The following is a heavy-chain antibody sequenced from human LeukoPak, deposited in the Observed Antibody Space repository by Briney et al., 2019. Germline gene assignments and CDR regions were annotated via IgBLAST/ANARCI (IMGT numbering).Heavy chain of an antibody. Sequence: ASVKVSFKASGYTFTSYGISWVRQAPGQGLEWMGWISAYNGNTNYAQRLQGRVTMTTDTSTSTAYMELRSLRSDDTAVYYCARKDYGDFRYDYWGQGTLVTVSS. V-gene: IGHV1-18*01. CDR2: ISAYNGNT. CDR1: GYTFTSYG. D-gene: IGHD4-17*01. CDR3: ARKDYGDFRYDY. J-gene: IGHJ4*02.